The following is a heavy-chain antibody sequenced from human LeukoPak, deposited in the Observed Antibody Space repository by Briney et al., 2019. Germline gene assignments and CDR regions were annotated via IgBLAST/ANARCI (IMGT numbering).Heavy chain of an antibody. J-gene: IGHJ4*02. CDR2: INQDGTQK. V-gene: IGHV3-7*01. D-gene: IGHD2-2*01. CDR3: ATDPDCTSTTCFDY. CDR1: GFTFINYW. Sequence: GGSLRLSCATSGFTFINYWMTWVRQAPGKGREWVANINQDGTQKYYVDSVKGRFTISRDNAKNSLFLQLNSLRAEDTAVYYCATDPDCTSTTCFDYWGQGTLVTVSS.